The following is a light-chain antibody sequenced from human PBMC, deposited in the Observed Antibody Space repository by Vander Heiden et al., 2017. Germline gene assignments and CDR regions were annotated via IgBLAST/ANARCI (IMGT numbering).Light chain of an antibody. J-gene: IGKJ3*01. CDR1: QSVLYSSNNKNY. Sequence: DIVMTHSPDSLAVSLGERATINCKSSQSVLYSSNNKNYLAWYQQKPGQPPKLLIYWASTRESGVPDRFSGSGSGTVFTLTISSLQAEDVAVYYCQQYYSLFTFGPGTKVDIK. CDR2: WAS. CDR3: QQYYSLFT. V-gene: IGKV4-1*01.